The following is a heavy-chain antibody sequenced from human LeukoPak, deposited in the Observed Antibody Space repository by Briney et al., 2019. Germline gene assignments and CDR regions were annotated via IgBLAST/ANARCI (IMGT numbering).Heavy chain of an antibody. CDR3: ARDLAVRGVNYYYYGMDV. J-gene: IGHJ6*02. CDR2: INPSNGDT. CDR1: GYTFTYHY. Sequence: ASVKVSCKASGYTFTYHYIHLVRQAPGQGLEWMGIINPSNGDTNYAQRFQGRVTMTRDTSTSTVYMELSSLDSEDTAVYYCARDLAVRGVNYYYYGMDVWGQGTTVTVSS. V-gene: IGHV1-46*01. D-gene: IGHD3-10*01.